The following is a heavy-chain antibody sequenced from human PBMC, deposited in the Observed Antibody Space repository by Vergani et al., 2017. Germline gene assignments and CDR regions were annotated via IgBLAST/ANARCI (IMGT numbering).Heavy chain of an antibody. Sequence: QVQLVESEGGVVQPGRSLTLSCVASGFTFSSHGMHWVRQAPGKGLEWVAVIWYDGSNKYYGDSVKGRFTISRDNSKNTLYLQMNSLRVEDTAVYYCARWGNEKNRVSWGREALVAIAS. J-gene: IGHJ5*02. V-gene: IGHV3-33*01. D-gene: IGHD1-1*01. CDR2: IWYDGSNK. CDR1: GFTFSSHG. CDR3: ARWGNEKNRVS.